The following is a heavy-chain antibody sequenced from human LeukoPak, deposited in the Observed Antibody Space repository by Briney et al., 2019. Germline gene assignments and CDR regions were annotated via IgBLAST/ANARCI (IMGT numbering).Heavy chain of an antibody. Sequence: GGSLRLSCVASAFTFTTYTMTWVRQAPGKGLEWFSSISSSSSYIYYADSVKVPLTIATDTATNSMYLQINSLKATDTAVYYCAGAYYVGYSYGRTHYWYFDLWGRGTLVTVSS. J-gene: IGHJ2*01. D-gene: IGHD5-18*01. CDR3: AGAYYVGYSYGRTHYWYFDL. V-gene: IGHV3-21*01. CDR2: ISSSSSYI. CDR1: AFTFTTYT.